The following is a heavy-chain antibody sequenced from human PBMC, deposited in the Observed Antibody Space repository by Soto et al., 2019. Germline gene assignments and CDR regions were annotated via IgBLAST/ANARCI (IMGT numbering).Heavy chain of an antibody. V-gene: IGHV2-5*02. D-gene: IGHD3-10*01. CDR3: AHRRAGITLDY. CDR1: GLSLSTTGVC. CDR2: IYWDDNK. Sequence: QITLKESGPTLVKPTQTLTLTCTFSGLSLSTTGVCVGWIRQPPGKALEWLALIYWDDNKRYSPSLKNRLTITKDTSKNQVVLTMTDMDPVDTATYYCAHRRAGITLDYWGQGILVTVSS. J-gene: IGHJ4*02.